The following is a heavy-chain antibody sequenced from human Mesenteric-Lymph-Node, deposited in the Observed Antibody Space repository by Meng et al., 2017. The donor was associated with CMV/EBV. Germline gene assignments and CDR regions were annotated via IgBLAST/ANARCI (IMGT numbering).Heavy chain of an antibody. J-gene: IGHJ4*02. Sequence: SGGTFSNYAISWVRQAPGQGLEWMGRIIPILAIVNYAQKFQGRVTITADKSTSTAYMELSSLRSDDTAVYYCARGRGYSNGQNYFDFWGQGTLVTVSS. V-gene: IGHV1-69*04. CDR2: IIPILAIV. CDR3: ARGRGYSNGQNYFDF. D-gene: IGHD5-18*01. CDR1: GGTFSNYA.